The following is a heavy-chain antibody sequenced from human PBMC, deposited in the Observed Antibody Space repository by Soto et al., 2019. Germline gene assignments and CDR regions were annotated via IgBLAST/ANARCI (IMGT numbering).Heavy chain of an antibody. V-gene: IGHV1-46*01. CDR3: ARGLDDSDVPRWDY. CDR1: GYTLTRFY. D-gene: IGHD4-17*01. CDR2: INTRGGTT. Sequence: QVQLVQSGAEVRKPGASVRLSCKASGYTLTRFYLHWVRQAPGQGLEWMGIINTRGGTTAYAQKFRGRLTVTRDTSTSTVYMELSNLRSEDTAIYYCARGLDDSDVPRWDYWGQGTRVTVSS. J-gene: IGHJ4*02.